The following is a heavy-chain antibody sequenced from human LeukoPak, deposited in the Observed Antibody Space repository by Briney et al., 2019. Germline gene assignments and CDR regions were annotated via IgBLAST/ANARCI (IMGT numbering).Heavy chain of an antibody. CDR1: GFAFSTYG. V-gene: IGHV3-7*01. CDR2: INLDGSEQ. CDR3: ARDMGWYRIES. Sequence: GGSLRFSCAASGFAFSTYGMTWVRQTPGKGLEWVANINLDGSEQFYVDSLKSRFTISRANATNSLSLQMNSLRAEATAVYYCARDMGWYRIESWGQGPLVTVSS. J-gene: IGHJ1*01. D-gene: IGHD6-19*01.